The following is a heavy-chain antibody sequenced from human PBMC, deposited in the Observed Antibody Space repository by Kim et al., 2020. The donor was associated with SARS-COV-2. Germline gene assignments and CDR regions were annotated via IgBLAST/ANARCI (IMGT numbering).Heavy chain of an antibody. CDR3: AKDHYYYGSGTYYKIAFDI. V-gene: IGHV3-23*01. CDR2: ISGSGDST. D-gene: IGHD3-10*01. CDR1: GFTFSTYA. J-gene: IGHJ3*02. Sequence: LSLTCAASGFTFSTYAMSWVRQAPGKGLEWVSAISGSGDSTYYADSVKGRFTISRDNSKNTLYLQMNSLRAEDTALYYCAKDHYYYGSGTYYKIAFDIWGQGTMVTVSS.